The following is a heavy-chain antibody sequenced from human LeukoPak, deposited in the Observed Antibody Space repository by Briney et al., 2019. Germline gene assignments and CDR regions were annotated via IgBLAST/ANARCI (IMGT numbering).Heavy chain of an antibody. Sequence: ASVKVSCKASGGTFSSYAISWVRQAPGQGLEWMGRIIPILGIANYAQKFQGRVKITADKSTSTAYMELSSLRSEDTAVYYCARGLLSGYDYYFDYWGQGTLVTVSS. V-gene: IGHV1-69*04. J-gene: IGHJ4*02. CDR3: ARGLLSGYDYYFDY. CDR2: IIPILGIA. CDR1: GGTFSSYA. D-gene: IGHD5-12*01.